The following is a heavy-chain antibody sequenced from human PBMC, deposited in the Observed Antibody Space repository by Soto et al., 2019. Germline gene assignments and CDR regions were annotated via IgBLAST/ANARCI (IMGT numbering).Heavy chain of an antibody. Sequence: QVQLVQSGAEVKKPGASVKVSCKASGYTFTGYYIHWVRQAPGQGLEWMGGINPNSGASNYAQKFQGRVTMTRDTSIRTAYMELSRLRSDDTAVYYCARYCSSTSCQFDPWGQGTLVTVSS. CDR2: INPNSGAS. V-gene: IGHV1-2*02. CDR3: ARYCSSTSCQFDP. J-gene: IGHJ5*02. D-gene: IGHD2-2*01. CDR1: GYTFTGYY.